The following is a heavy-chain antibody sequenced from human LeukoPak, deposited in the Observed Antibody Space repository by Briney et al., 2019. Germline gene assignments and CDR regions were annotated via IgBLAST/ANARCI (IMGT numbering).Heavy chain of an antibody. CDR3: AKDTSIGRYCTNGVCTPFDY. Sequence: PGGSLRLSCAGSRFTSTSYAMSSGRQAPGKGLEWVSAISDTGATTYDADSVKGRFTISRDNSRSTLYLQMNSLRAEDTALYYCAKDTSIGRYCTNGVCTPFDYWGQGPLVTVSS. D-gene: IGHD2-8*01. J-gene: IGHJ4*02. CDR2: ISDTGATT. V-gene: IGHV3-23*01. CDR1: RFTSTSYA.